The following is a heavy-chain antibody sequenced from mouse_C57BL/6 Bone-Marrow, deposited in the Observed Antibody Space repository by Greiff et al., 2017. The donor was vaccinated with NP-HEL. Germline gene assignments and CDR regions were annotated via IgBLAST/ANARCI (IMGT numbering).Heavy chain of an antibody. CDR1: GYTFTGYW. CDR2: ILPGSGSI. J-gene: IGHJ1*03. D-gene: IGHD1-1*01. Sequence: QVQLQQSGAELMKPGASVKLSCKATGYTFTGYWIEWVKQRPGHGLEWIGEILPGSGSINYNEKFKGKATFTADTSSNTAYMQLSSLTTEDSAIYYGASTVGATGYFDVGGTGTTVTGSS. CDR3: ASTVGATGYFDV. V-gene: IGHV1-9*01.